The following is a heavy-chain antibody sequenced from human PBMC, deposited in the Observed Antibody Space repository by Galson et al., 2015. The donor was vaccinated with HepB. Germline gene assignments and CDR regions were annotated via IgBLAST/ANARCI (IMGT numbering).Heavy chain of an antibody. CDR3: ARQGKQQLAFDY. CDR1: GGSISSSSYY. Sequence: LTCTVSGGSISSSSYYWGWIRQPPGKGLEWIGSIYYSGSTYYNPSLKSRVTISVDTSKNQFSLKLSSVTAADTAVYYCARQGKQQLAFDYWGQGTLVTVSS. J-gene: IGHJ4*02. D-gene: IGHD6-13*01. CDR2: IYYSGST. V-gene: IGHV4-39*01.